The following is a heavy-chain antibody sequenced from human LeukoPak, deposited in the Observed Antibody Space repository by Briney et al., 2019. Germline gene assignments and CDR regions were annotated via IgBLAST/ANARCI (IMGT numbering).Heavy chain of an antibody. CDR2: IYHSGTT. D-gene: IGHD3-10*01. Sequence: SETLSLTCTVSGGSISSSNYYWGWIRQPPGKGLEWIGSIYHSGTTYHNPSLKSRLTLSVDTSKNQFSLKLGSVTAADTAVYYCARGGYYGSGNDFRFDPWGQGTLVTVSS. CDR1: GGSISSSNYY. J-gene: IGHJ5*02. CDR3: ARGGYYGSGNDFRFDP. V-gene: IGHV4-39*07.